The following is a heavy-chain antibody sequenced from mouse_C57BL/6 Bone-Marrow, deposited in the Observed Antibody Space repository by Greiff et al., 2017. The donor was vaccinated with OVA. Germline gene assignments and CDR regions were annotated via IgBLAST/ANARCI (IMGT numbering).Heavy chain of an antibody. CDR1: GYTFTSYW. J-gene: IGHJ4*01. V-gene: IGHV1-55*01. CDR2: IYPGSGST. CDR3: ARSVDYYAMDY. Sequence: VQLQQSGAELVKPGASVKMSCKASGYTFTSYWITWVKQRPGQGLEWIGDIYPGSGSTNYNEKFKSKATLTVDTSSSTAYMQLSSLTSEDSAVYYCARSVDYYAMDYWGQGTSVTVSS.